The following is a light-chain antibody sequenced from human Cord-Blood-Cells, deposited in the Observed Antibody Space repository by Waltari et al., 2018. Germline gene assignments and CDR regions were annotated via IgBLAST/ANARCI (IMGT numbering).Light chain of an antibody. CDR1: SSHIGNYH. V-gene: IGLV1-51*01. CDR3: GTWDSSLSAGV. CDR2: YNK. Sequence: QSLLTQPPSVSAAPEQQVTITCSGSSSHIGNYHYPWYQQLPGTAPKLLIYYNKKRPSGIPDRFSGSKSGTSATLGITGLQTGDEADYYCGTWDSSLSAGVFGGGTKLTVL. J-gene: IGLJ3*02.